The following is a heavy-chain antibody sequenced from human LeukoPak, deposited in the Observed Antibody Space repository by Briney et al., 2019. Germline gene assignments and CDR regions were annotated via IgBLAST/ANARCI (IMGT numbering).Heavy chain of an antibody. Sequence: GGSLRLSCAASGFTVSSNYMSWVRQASGKGLEWVSVIYSGGSTYYADSVKGRFTISRDNSKNTLYLQMNSLRAEDTAVYYCARESRSRATVVFYWGQGTLVTVSS. CDR2: IYSGGST. CDR3: ARESRSRATVVFY. CDR1: GFTVSSNY. D-gene: IGHD4-23*01. J-gene: IGHJ4*02. V-gene: IGHV3-53*01.